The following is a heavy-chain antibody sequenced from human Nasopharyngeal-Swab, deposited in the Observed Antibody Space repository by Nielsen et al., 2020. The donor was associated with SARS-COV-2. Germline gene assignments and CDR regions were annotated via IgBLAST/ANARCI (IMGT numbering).Heavy chain of an antibody. CDR1: GFTFSSYS. J-gene: IGHJ4*02. V-gene: IGHV3-21*01. Sequence: GESLKISCAASGFTFSSYSMNWVRQAPGKGLEWVSSISNSSSYIYYADSVKGRFTISRDNAKNSLYLQMNSLRAEDTAVYYCASLGGGFRDNWGQGTLVTVSS. CDR2: ISNSSSYI. CDR3: ASLGGGFRDN. D-gene: IGHD3-10*01.